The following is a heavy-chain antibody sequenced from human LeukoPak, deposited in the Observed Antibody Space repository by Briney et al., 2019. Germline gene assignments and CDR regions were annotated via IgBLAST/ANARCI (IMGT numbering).Heavy chain of an antibody. Sequence: SETLSLTCAVSGGSFSGYYWSWIRQPPGKGLEWIGEINHSGSTNHNPSLKSRVTISVDTSKNQSSLKLSSVTAADTAVYYCARNVVGATPCYFDYWGQGTLVTVSS. V-gene: IGHV4-34*01. CDR1: GGSFSGYY. CDR2: INHSGST. CDR3: ARNVVGATPCYFDY. D-gene: IGHD1-26*01. J-gene: IGHJ4*02.